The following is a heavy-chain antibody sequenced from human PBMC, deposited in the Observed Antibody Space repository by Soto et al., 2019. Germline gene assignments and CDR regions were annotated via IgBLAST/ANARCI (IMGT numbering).Heavy chain of an antibody. Sequence: GESLKISCKGSGYSFTSYWIGWVRQMPGKGLEWMGIIYPGDSDTRYSPSFQGQVTISADKSISTAYLQWSSLKASDTAMYYCVRRRYCSSTSCYYYYMDVWGKGTTVTVSS. CDR2: IYPGDSDT. V-gene: IGHV5-51*01. CDR3: VRRRYCSSTSCYYYYMDV. J-gene: IGHJ6*03. D-gene: IGHD2-2*01. CDR1: GYSFTSYW.